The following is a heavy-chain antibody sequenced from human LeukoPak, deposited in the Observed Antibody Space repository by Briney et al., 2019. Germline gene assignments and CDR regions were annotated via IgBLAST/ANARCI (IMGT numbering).Heavy chain of an antibody. V-gene: IGHV3-30*02. CDR3: AKNYGFDY. D-gene: IGHD3-10*01. Sequence: PGGSLRLSCAASGFTFSSYGMHWVRQAPGKGLEWVAFIRYDGSDKYYGDSVKGRFTISRDNSKNTLYLQMNSLRVEDTAVYYCAKNYGFDYWGQGTLVTVSS. J-gene: IGHJ4*02. CDR1: GFTFSSYG. CDR2: IRYDGSDK.